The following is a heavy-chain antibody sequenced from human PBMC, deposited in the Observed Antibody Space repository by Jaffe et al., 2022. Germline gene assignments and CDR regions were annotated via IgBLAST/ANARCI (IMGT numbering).Heavy chain of an antibody. J-gene: IGHJ4*02. CDR1: GFTFDDYA. Sequence: EVQLVESGGVVVQPGGSLRLSCAASGFTFDDYAMHWVRQAPGKGLEWVSLISWDGGSTYYADSVKGRFTISRDNSKNSLYLQMNSLRAEDTALYYCAKGSRETYYYGSGSYYSSWGQGTLVTVSS. CDR2: ISWDGGST. CDR3: AKGSRETYYYGSGSYYSS. D-gene: IGHD3-10*01. V-gene: IGHV3-43D*04.